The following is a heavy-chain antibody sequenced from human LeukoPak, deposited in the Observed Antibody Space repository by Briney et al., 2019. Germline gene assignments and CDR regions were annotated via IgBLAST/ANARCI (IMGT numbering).Heavy chain of an antibody. CDR3: ARADCSTTSCYLAFYMDV. J-gene: IGHJ6*03. CDR1: GYTFTSYD. CDR2: MNPNSGNT. V-gene: IGHV1-8*01. D-gene: IGHD2-2*01. Sequence: ASVKVSCKASGYTFTSYDINWVRQATGQGLEWMGWMNPNSGNTGYAQKFQGRVTMTRNTSISTAYMELRSLRSEDTAVYYCARADCSTTSCYLAFYMDVWGKGTTVTVSS.